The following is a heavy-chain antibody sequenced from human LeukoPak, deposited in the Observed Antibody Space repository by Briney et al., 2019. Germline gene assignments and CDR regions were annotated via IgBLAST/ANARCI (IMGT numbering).Heavy chain of an antibody. CDR3: ARVYGAGSGYYRKHVWGPPYKWFDP. J-gene: IGHJ5*02. D-gene: IGHD3-3*01. V-gene: IGHV4-34*01. Sequence: SETLSLTCAVYGGSFSGYYWSWIRQPPGKGLEWIGEINHSGSTNYNPSPKSRVTISVDTSKNKFSLNLSSATAPHTAVCFFARVYGAGSGYYRKHVWGPPYKWFDPWGQGTLVTVSS. CDR1: GGSFSGYY. CDR2: INHSGST.